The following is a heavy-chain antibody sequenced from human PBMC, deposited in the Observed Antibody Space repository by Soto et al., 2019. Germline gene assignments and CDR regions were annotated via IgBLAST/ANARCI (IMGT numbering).Heavy chain of an antibody. CDR2: MSYDGSNK. Sequence: QVQLVESGGGVVQPGRSLRLSCAASGFTFSSYAMHWVRQAPGKGLEWVAVMSYDGSNKYYADSVKARFTISRDNSKNTLYLQMNSLRAEDTAVYYCARDKSPYSSGWHNRHFDYWGQGTLVTVSS. CDR3: ARDKSPYSSGWHNRHFDY. D-gene: IGHD6-19*01. J-gene: IGHJ4*02. V-gene: IGHV3-30-3*01. CDR1: GFTFSSYA.